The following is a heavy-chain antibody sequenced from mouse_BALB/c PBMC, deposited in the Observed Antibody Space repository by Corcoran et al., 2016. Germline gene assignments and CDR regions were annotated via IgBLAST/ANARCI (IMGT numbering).Heavy chain of an antibody. J-gene: IGHJ4*01. V-gene: IGHV1-18*01. D-gene: IGHD2-4*01. CDR3: ARKAYDYEGAMDY. CDR1: GYTFTDYN. CDR2: INPNNGGT. Sequence: EVLLQQSGPELVKPGASVKIPCKASGYTFTDYNMDWVKQSHGKSLEWIGDINPNNGGTIYNQKFKGKATLTVDKSSSTAYMELRSLTSEDTAVYYCARKAYDYEGAMDYWGQGTSVTVSS.